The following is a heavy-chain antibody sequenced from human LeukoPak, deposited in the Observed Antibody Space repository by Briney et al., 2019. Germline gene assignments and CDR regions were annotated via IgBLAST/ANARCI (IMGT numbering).Heavy chain of an antibody. CDR3: AKXRPPYGDPRGY. J-gene: IGHJ4*02. Sequence: GGSLRLSCAVSGITLSNYDMSWVRQAPGKGLEWVSAISGSGGSTYYADSVKGRFTISRDNSKNTLYLQMNSLRAEGTAVYYCAKXRPPYGDPRGYWGQGTLVTVSS. CDR2: ISGSGGST. D-gene: IGHD4-17*01. CDR1: GITLSNYD. V-gene: IGHV3-23*01.